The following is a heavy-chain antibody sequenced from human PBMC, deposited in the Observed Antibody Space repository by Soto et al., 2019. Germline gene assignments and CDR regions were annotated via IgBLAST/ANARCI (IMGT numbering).Heavy chain of an antibody. V-gene: IGHV3-48*02. CDR3: VREDILGGRSCDY. CDR1: VFTFTGYS. J-gene: IGHJ4*02. Sequence: PGLSLRLSCAPSVFTFTGYSVNWLRQAPGKGLEWVSYISSGSKSIYYADSGMLRFSVATDNARSSQYLQMNSLRDEDTAVYYCVREDILGGRSCDYWGQGTLVTVSS. CDR2: ISSGSKSI. D-gene: IGHD3-9*01.